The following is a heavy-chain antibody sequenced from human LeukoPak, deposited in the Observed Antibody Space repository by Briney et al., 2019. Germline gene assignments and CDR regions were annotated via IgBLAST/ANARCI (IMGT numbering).Heavy chain of an antibody. CDR2: IYATGTT. CDR1: GGPISSYY. CDR3: ARGPDKSTV. D-gene: IGHD2/OR15-2a*01. J-gene: IGHJ6*02. Sequence: SETLSLTCTVSGGPISSYYWSWVRQPAGEGLEWIGRIYATGTTNYNPSLKGRATMSMDTSKNQFSLRLTFMTAADTAVYYCARGPDKSTVWGQGTKVIVSS. V-gene: IGHV4-4*07.